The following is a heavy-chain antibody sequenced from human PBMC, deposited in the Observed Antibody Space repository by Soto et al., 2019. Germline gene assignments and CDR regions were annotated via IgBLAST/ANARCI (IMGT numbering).Heavy chain of an antibody. CDR3: ARLLRHNYYGMDV. V-gene: IGHV4-39*01. J-gene: IGHJ6*02. Sequence: QLQLQESGPGLVKPSETLSLTCTVSGGSISSSSYYWGWLRQPPGKGLEWIGSIYYSGSTYYNPSLKSRVTISVDTSKNQFSLKLSSVTAADTAVYDCARLLRHNYYGMDVWGQGTTVTVSS. CDR1: GGSISSSSYY. D-gene: IGHD5-12*01. CDR2: IYYSGST.